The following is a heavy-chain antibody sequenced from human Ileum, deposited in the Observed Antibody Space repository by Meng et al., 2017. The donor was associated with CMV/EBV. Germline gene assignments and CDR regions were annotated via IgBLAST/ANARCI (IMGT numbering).Heavy chain of an antibody. CDR3: ARADSYVSDS. J-gene: IGHJ5*01. CDR1: GDSISGNNW. CDR2: FHHSGSS. D-gene: IGHD3-10*02. V-gene: IGHV4-4*02. Sequence: SLTCAVSGDSISGNNWWWWVRQPPGKGLEWIGEFHHSGSSNYNPSFKSRVTISADKSKNHFSLHLTSVTAADTAVYYCARADSYVSDSWGQGTLVTVSS.